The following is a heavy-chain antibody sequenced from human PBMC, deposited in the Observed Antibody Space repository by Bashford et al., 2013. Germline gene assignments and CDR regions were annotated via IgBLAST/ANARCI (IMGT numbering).Heavy chain of an antibody. J-gene: IGHJ3*02. CDR2: INPSGGST. Sequence: ASVKDSCKASGYTFTSYYMHWVRQAPGQGLEWMGIINPSGGSTSYAQKFQGRVTMTRDTSTSTVYMELSSLRSEDTAVYYCARDRGGDGYNFDAFDIWGQGTMVTVSS. D-gene: IGHD5-24*01. CDR1: GYTFTSYY. CDR3: ARDRGGDGYNFDAFDI. V-gene: IGHV1-46*01.